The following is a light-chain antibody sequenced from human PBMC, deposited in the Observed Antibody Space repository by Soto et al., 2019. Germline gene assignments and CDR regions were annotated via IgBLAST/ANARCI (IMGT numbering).Light chain of an antibody. CDR1: NSNIGSNY. CDR3: AAWDDSLSAV. V-gene: IGLV1-47*01. J-gene: IGLJ3*02. CDR2: RND. Sequence: QSVLTQPPSASGTPGQRVTISCCGSNSNIGSNYVYWYQQLPGTAPKLLIYRNDQRPSGVPDRFSGSKSGTSASLAISGLRSEDEADYYCAAWDDSLSAVFGGGTKLTVL.